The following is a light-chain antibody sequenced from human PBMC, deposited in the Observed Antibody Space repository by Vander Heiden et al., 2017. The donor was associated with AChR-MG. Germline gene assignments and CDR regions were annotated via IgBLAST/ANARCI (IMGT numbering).Light chain of an antibody. CDR3: QQYYSYFRT. Sequence: DIQMPQSPSTLSAFVGDRVTITCRASQSVRTWLAWYQQKQGNAPKLLIYKASSLESGVPSRFNGSGSGTEFTLTISSLQPDDFGTYYCQQYYSYFRTFGQGTQVEIK. CDR1: QSVRTW. J-gene: IGKJ1*01. CDR2: KAS. V-gene: IGKV1-5*03.